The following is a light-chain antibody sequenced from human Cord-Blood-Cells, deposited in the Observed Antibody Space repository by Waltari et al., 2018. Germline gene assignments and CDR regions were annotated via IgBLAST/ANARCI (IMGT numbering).Light chain of an antibody. CDR2: KDS. Sequence: SYELTQPPSVSVSPGQTARITCSGDALPKQYAYWYQQKPGQAPVLVIYKDSERPSGIPERLSGSSSGITVTLTISGVQAEDEADYYCQSADSSGTYVVFGGGTKLTVL. CDR1: ALPKQY. CDR3: QSADSSGTYVV. J-gene: IGLJ2*01. V-gene: IGLV3-25*02.